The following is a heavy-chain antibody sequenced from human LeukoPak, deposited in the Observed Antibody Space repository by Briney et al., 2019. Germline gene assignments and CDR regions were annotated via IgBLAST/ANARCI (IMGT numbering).Heavy chain of an antibody. J-gene: IGHJ6*02. D-gene: IGHD6-13*01. CDR2: ISYDGSNK. CDR1: GFTFSSNG. Sequence: GGSLRLSCAASGFTFSSNGMHWVRQAPGKGLEWVAVISYDGSNKYYADSVKGRFTISRDNSKNTLYLQMNSLRAEDTAVYYCAKMDSDSSSWYVWGSYYYYGMDVWGQGTTVTVSS. V-gene: IGHV3-30*18. CDR3: AKMDSDSSSWYVWGSYYYYGMDV.